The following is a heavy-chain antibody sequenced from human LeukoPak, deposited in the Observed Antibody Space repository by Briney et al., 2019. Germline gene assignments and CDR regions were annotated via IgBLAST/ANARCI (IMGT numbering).Heavy chain of an antibody. J-gene: IGHJ6*03. CDR2: IYSGGST. D-gene: IGHD1-26*01. V-gene: IGHV3-53*01. CDR1: GFTVSSNY. Sequence: PGGSLRLSCAASGFTVSSNYMSWVRQAPGKGLGWVSVIYSGGSTYYADSVKGRFTISRDNSKNTLYLQMNSLRAEDTAVYYCARASGSYPYYYYMDVWGKGTTVTVSS. CDR3: ARASGSYPYYYYMDV.